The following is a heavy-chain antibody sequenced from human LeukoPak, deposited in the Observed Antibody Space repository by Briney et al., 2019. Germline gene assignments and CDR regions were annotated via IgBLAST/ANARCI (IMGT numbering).Heavy chain of an antibody. D-gene: IGHD1-26*01. CDR1: GGSITNSY. CDR2: FHDSEGT. Sequence: SETLSLTCTGSGGSITNSYWSWIRQPPGKGLEWIGHFHDSEGTNYNPSLKSRVSISLDTSKNQVSLWLNSVTAADTPVYYCARGDPSGRPGIGFDFWGQGKLASVSS. V-gene: IGHV4-59*01. CDR3: ARGDPSGRPGIGFDF. J-gene: IGHJ4*02.